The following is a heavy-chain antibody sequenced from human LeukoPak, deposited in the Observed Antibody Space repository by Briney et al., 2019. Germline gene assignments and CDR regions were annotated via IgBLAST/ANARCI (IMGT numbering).Heavy chain of an antibody. D-gene: IGHD3-22*01. Sequence: ASVKVSCKASGYTFTDYTMHWLRQAPGQRLDWMGWINGGSGNTKYSPELQGRVTITRDTSASTAYMELSSLRSEDTAVYYCANPRYDSSGYYYVDWGQGTLVTVSS. J-gene: IGHJ4*02. CDR1: GYTFTDYT. CDR3: ANPRYDSSGYYYVD. CDR2: INGGSGNT. V-gene: IGHV1-3*01.